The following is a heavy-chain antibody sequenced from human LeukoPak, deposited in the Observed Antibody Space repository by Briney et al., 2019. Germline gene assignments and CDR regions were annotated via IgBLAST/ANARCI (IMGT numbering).Heavy chain of an antibody. J-gene: IGHJ5*02. V-gene: IGHV3-20*04. D-gene: IGHD3-3*01. CDR2: INWNGGST. Sequence: GSLRLSCAASGFTFDDYGMSWVRQAPGKGLEWVSGINWNGGSTGYADSVKGRFTISRDNAKNSLYLQMNSLRAEDTALYYCAREGIFGVVTPNWFDPWGQGTLVTVSS. CDR3: AREGIFGVVTPNWFDP. CDR1: GFTFDDYG.